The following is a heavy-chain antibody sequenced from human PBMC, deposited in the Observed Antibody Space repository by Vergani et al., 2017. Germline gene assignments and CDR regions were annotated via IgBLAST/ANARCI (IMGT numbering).Heavy chain of an antibody. CDR2: ISGRGVSS. CDR3: ATAGAAYCRGASCYDFFEY. D-gene: IGHD2-15*01. J-gene: IGHJ4*02. V-gene: IGHV3-23*04. Sequence: EVQLVESGGGLLPPGRSLRLSCAAFGFSFVDYAMTWVRQAPGKGRGWVSGISGRGVSSSYTDSVKGRFTISRNNSKNTLYLQMNRQRPADTAVYYCATAGAAYCRGASCYDFFEYWGQGTLVTVAS. CDR1: GFSFVDYA.